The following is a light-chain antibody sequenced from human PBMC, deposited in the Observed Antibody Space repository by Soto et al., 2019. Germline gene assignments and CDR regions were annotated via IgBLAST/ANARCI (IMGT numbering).Light chain of an antibody. J-gene: IGKJ5*01. CDR2: DAS. V-gene: IGKV3-11*01. CDR3: QQYAGSPIT. Sequence: EIVLTQSPSTLALSPGERATLSCGAGQSVIRYLAWYQQRPGQAPRLLIYDASYRATGIPARFSGSGSGTDFTLTISRLEPEDFALYYCQQYAGSPITFGQGTRLETK. CDR1: QSVIRY.